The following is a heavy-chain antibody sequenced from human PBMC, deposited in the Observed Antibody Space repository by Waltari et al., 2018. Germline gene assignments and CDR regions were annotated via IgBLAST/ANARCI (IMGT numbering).Heavy chain of an antibody. D-gene: IGHD2-21*02. V-gene: IGHV3-30*01. Sequence: QVQLVESGGGVVQPGRSLRLSCAASGFTFKNYAMHWVRQAPGKGLECVAVGPHDGSDKSYADSVKGRFTISRDNSKNMVFLQMNSLRDEDTAVYFCVTGADYFFDIWGQGTVVTVSS. CDR3: VTGADYFFDI. CDR2: GPHDGSDK. J-gene: IGHJ3*02. CDR1: GFTFKNYA.